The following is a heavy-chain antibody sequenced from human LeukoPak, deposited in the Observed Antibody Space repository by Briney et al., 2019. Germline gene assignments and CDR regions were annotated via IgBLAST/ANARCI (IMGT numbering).Heavy chain of an antibody. J-gene: IGHJ4*02. CDR1: TFIVSSSH. CDR2: FTGGDGSA. Sequence: GGSLRLSCAASTFIVSSSHMTWVRQAPGKGLEWVSTFTGGDGSAYYADSVKGRFTISRDNSKNTLYLQMNSLRAEDTALYYCAEEGFDYWGQGTLVTVSS. CDR3: AEEGFDY. V-gene: IGHV3-23*01.